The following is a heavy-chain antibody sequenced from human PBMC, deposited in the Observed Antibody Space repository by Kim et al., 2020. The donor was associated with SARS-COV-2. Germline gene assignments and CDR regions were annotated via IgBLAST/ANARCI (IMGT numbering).Heavy chain of an antibody. Sequence: SETLSLTCTVSGGSISSYYWSWIRQPPGKGLEWIGYIYYSGSTNYNPSLKSRVTISVDTSKNQFSLKLSSVTAADTAVYYCARSRGTAMVINYWGQGTLV. CDR3: ARSRGTAMVINY. CDR1: GGSISSYY. J-gene: IGHJ4*02. D-gene: IGHD5-18*01. CDR2: IYYSGST. V-gene: IGHV4-59*01.